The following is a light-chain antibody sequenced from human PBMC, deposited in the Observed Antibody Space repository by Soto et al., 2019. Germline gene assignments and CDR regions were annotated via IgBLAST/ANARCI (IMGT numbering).Light chain of an antibody. V-gene: IGLV2-14*01. CDR3: SSYTSSSTLHV. CDR1: SSDVGGYNY. Sequence: QSALTQPASVSGSPGQSITISCTGTSSDVGGYNYVSWYQQHQGKAPKLMIFDVSNRPSGVSNRFSGSKSGNTASLTISGLQAEDEADYYCSSYTSSSTLHVFGTGTKLTVL. J-gene: IGLJ1*01. CDR2: DVS.